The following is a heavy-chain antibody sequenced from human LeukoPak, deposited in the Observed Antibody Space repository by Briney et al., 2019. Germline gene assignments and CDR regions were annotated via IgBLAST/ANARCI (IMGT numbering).Heavy chain of an antibody. CDR2: IIPIFGTA. V-gene: IGHV1-69*05. Sequence: SVKVSCKASGGTFSSYAISWVRQAPGQGLEWMGRIIPIFGTANYAQKLRGRVTITTDESTSTAYMELSSLRSEDTAVYYCARDPGTGDAFDIWGQGTMVTVSS. J-gene: IGHJ3*02. D-gene: IGHD7-27*01. CDR3: ARDPGTGDAFDI. CDR1: GGTFSSYA.